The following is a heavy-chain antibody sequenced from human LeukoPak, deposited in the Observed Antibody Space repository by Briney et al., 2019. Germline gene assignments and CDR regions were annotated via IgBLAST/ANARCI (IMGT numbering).Heavy chain of an antibody. J-gene: IGHJ4*02. V-gene: IGHV3-30*18. D-gene: IGHD6-13*01. CDR2: ISYDGSNK. Sequence: GGSLRLSCAASGFTFSSYGMHWVRQAPGKGLEWVAVISYDGSNKYYADSVKGRFTISRDNSKNTLYLQMNSLRAEDTAVCYCAKGQKARQLVLPYDYWGQGTLVTVSS. CDR3: AKGQKARQLVLPYDY. CDR1: GFTFSSYG.